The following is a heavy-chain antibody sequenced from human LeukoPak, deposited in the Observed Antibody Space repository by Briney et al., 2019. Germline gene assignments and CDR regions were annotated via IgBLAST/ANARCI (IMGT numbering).Heavy chain of an antibody. V-gene: IGHV3-7*04. Sequence: GGSLRLSCAASGLTFSSYWMTWVRQAPGKGLEWVATIKYDGSETYYVDSVRGRFSISRDNAKNSLYLQMNSLRAEDTAVYYCARDSTLNNYWGQGTLVTVSS. CDR1: GLTFSSYW. D-gene: IGHD1/OR15-1a*01. J-gene: IGHJ4*02. CDR2: IKYDGSET. CDR3: ARDSTLNNY.